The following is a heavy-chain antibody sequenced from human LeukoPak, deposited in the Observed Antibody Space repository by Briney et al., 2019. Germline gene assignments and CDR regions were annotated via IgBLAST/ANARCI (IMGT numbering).Heavy chain of an antibody. D-gene: IGHD3-16*02. CDR1: GFTFSSYA. Sequence: GGSLRLSWAASGFTFSSYAMSWVRQAPGKGLEWVSAISGSGGSTYYADSVKGRFTISRDNSKNTLYLQMNSLRAEDTAVYYCAKDHGGPYDYVWGSYRYLPAYWGQGTLVTVSS. CDR3: AKDHGGPYDYVWGSYRYLPAY. V-gene: IGHV3-23*01. J-gene: IGHJ4*02. CDR2: ISGSGGST.